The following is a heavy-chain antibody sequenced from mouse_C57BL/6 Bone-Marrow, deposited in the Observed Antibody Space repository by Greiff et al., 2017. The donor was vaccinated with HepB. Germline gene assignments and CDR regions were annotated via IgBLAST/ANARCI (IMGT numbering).Heavy chain of an antibody. CDR3: ARDDGYYWYFEV. J-gene: IGHJ1*03. V-gene: IGHV5-4*01. D-gene: IGHD2-3*01. CDR1: GFTFSSYA. CDR2: ISDGGSYT. Sequence: EVKLVESGGGLVKPGGSLKLSCAASGFTFSSYAMSWVRQTPEKRLEWVATISDGGSYTYYPDNVKGRFTISRDNAKNNLYLQMSHLKSEDTAMYYCARDDGYYWYFEVWGTGTTVTVSS.